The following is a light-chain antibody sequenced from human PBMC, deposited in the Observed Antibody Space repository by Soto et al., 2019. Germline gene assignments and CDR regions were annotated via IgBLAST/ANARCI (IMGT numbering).Light chain of an antibody. J-gene: IGLJ1*01. CDR1: SSNIGSNT. V-gene: IGLV1-44*01. CDR2: SNN. Sequence: QSALTQPPSASGTPGQRVTISCSGSSSNIGSNTVNWYQQLPGTAPKLLMSSNNQRPSGVPDRFSGSKSGASASLAISGLQSEDEADYYCAAWDDSLNGYVFGTGTKLTVL. CDR3: AAWDDSLNGYV.